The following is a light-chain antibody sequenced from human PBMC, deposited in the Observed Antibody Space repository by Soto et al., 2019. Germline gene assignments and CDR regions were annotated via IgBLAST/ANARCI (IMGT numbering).Light chain of an antibody. CDR1: SSNIGSNT. Sequence: QSVLTQPPSASGTPGQRVTISCSGSSSNIGSNTVNWYQQLPGTAPKLLIYSNNQRPSGVPDRFSGSKSGTSASLAISGLQSEDEADYYCAAWDDSLNGYVIGTGTTSPS. V-gene: IGLV1-44*01. CDR3: AAWDDSLNGYV. J-gene: IGLJ1*01. CDR2: SNN.